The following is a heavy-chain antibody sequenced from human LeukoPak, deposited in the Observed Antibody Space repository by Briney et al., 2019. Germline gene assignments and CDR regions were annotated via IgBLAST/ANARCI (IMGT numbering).Heavy chain of an antibody. D-gene: IGHD5-24*01. CDR2: T. V-gene: IGHV3-53*01. J-gene: IGHJ4*02. CDR3: ARDLEMAAITSDY. Sequence: TYYADSVKARFTISRDKSKNTLYLQMNSLRAEDTAVYYRARDLEMAAITSDYWGQGALVTVSS.